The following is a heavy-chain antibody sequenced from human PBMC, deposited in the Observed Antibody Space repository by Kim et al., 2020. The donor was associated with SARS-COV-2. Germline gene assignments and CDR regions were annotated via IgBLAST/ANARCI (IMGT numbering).Heavy chain of an antibody. D-gene: IGHD2-2*01. CDR3: ARRYCSSTSCPFDS. Sequence: SPSLKSRVTISVDPSKNQCSLRLSSVSAAETAVYYCARRYCSSTSCPFDSWGQGTLVTVSS. J-gene: IGHJ4*02. V-gene: IGHV4-39*01.